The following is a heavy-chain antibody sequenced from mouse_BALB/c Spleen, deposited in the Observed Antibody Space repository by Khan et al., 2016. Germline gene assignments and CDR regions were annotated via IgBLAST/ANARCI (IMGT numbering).Heavy chain of an antibody. CDR2: IRNKANGYTI. CDR1: GFTFTDYY. J-gene: IGHJ4*01. V-gene: IGHV7-3*02. Sequence: EVELVESGGGLVQPGGSLRLSCATSGFTFTDYYMNWVRQPPGKALEWLGFIRNKANGYTIEYSASVKGRFTISRDNSQSILYLQMNTLRAEDSATYYCARLMHYYAMDYWGQGTSVTVSS. CDR3: ARLMHYYAMDY.